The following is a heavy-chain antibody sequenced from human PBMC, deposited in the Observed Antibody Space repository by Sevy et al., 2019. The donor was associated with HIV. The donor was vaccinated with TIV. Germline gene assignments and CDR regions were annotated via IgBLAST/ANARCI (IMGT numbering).Heavy chain of an antibody. D-gene: IGHD1-26*01. CDR1: GFNFDEYA. J-gene: IGHJ4*02. CDR3: AKGGVSGSYRRFHD. Sequence: GGSLRLSCEASGFNFDEYAMHWVRQAPGKGLEWVSGISWNSGSIGYADSVKGRFTISRDNAKNSLYLQMNSLRAEDTALYYCAKGGVSGSYRRFHDWGQGIRVTVSS. V-gene: IGHV3-9*01. CDR2: ISWNSGSI.